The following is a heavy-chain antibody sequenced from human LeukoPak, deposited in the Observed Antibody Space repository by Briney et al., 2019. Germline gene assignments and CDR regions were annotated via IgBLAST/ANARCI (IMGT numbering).Heavy chain of an antibody. CDR3: ATGLLVRSPFDY. CDR1: GFTFSSYA. D-gene: IGHD6-13*01. CDR2: ISGSGDST. Sequence: GGSLRLSCAASGFTFSSYAMNWVRQAPGKGLEWVSAISGSGDSTYYADSVKGRFTISRDNSQNTLFLQISSLRAEDTAVYYCATGLLVRSPFDYWGQGTLVTVSS. V-gene: IGHV3-23*01. J-gene: IGHJ4*02.